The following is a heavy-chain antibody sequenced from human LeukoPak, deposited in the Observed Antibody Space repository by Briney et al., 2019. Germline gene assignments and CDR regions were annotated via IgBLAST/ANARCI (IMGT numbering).Heavy chain of an antibody. D-gene: IGHD6-19*01. CDR1: GGTFSSYA. CDR2: IIPIFGTA. Sequence: EASVKVSCKASGGTFSSYAISWVRQAPGQGLEWMGGIIPIFGTANYAQKFQGRVTITADESTSTAYMELSSLRSEDTAVYYCARAGSSGWYHSDYFDYWGQGTLVTVSS. CDR3: ARAGSSGWYHSDYFDY. J-gene: IGHJ4*02. V-gene: IGHV1-69*13.